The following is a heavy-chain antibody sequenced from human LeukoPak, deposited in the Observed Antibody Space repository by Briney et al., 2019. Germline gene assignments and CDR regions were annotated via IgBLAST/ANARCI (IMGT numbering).Heavy chain of an antibody. J-gene: IGHJ4*02. CDR1: GYTFTYYY. V-gene: IGHV1-46*01. CDR3: ARKAGGSYRLDY. D-gene: IGHD1-26*01. CDR2: INPSGGST. Sequence: ASVKVSCKASGYTFTYYYMHWVRQAPGQGLEWMGIINPSGGSTSYAQKFQGRVTMTGDTSTSTVYMELSSLRSEDTAVYYCARKAGGSYRLDYWGQGTLVTVSS.